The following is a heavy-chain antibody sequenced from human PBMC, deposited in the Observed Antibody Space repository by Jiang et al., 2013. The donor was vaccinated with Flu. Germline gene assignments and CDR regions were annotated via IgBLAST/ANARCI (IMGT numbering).Heavy chain of an antibody. Sequence: SLTCTVSGGSISSYYWSWIRQPPGKGLEWIGYIYYSGSTNYNPSLKSRVTISVDTSKNQFSLKLSSVTAADTAVYYCARGGDYGDYSYSWWYFDLWGRGTLVTVSS. CDR3: ARGGDYGDYSYSWWYFDL. J-gene: IGHJ2*01. CDR2: IYYSGST. CDR1: GGSISSYY. V-gene: IGHV4-59*08. D-gene: IGHD4-17*01.